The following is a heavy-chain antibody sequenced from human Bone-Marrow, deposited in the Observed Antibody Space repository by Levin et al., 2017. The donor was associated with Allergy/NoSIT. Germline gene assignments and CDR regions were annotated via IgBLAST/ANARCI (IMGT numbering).Heavy chain of an antibody. CDR3: ARCGSGSWWYFDL. J-gene: IGHJ2*01. D-gene: IGHD3-10*01. CDR2: IYHTGST. Sequence: SETLSLTCAVSDDSITSFFWSWIRQSPGKGLEWIGYIYHTGSTSYNPSLRGRVPIGVDTSKRQFSLELSSVTPADTAVYYCARCGSGSWWYFDLWGPGTPVTVSS. V-gene: IGHV4-59*01. CDR1: DDSITSFF.